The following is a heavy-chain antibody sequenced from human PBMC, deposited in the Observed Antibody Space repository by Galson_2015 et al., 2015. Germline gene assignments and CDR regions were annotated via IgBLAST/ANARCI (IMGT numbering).Heavy chain of an antibody. J-gene: IGHJ4*02. CDR3: AKDRRAVVMSAIDY. CDR2: LSHTGSSI. D-gene: IGHD2-21*02. Sequence: PGKGLEWVSALSHTGSSIYYADSVKGRFTISRDNSKNTMYLHLNSLRADDTAVYYCAKDRRAVVMSAIDYWGQGTQVTVSS. V-gene: IGHV3-23*01.